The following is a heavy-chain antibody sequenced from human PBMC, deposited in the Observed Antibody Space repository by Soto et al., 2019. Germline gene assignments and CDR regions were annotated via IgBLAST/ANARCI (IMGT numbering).Heavy chain of an antibody. Sequence: QVQLVESGGGVVQPGRSLRLSCAASGFTFSSYGMHWVRQAPGKGLEWVAVIWYDGSNKYYADSVKGRFTISRDNSKNTLYLHMNSLRAEDTAVYYCAREGKEYQLPLDYWYFDLWGRGTLVTVSS. CDR3: AREGKEYQLPLDYWYFDL. CDR2: IWYDGSNK. V-gene: IGHV3-33*01. D-gene: IGHD2-2*01. J-gene: IGHJ2*01. CDR1: GFTFSSYG.